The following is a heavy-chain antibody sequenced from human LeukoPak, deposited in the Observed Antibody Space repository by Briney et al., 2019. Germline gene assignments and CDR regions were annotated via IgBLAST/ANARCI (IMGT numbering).Heavy chain of an antibody. Sequence: GSLGLSCAASGFSFSSYSAHWVRQAPGKGLEWVALISYDGSNRYYSDSVKGRSTISRDNSKSTLYLQLNSLRVEDTAVYYCARVGRMWQPLGYYFDYWGQGTLVTVSS. CDR3: ARVGRMWQPLGYYFDY. D-gene: IGHD5-12*01. CDR2: ISYDGSNR. J-gene: IGHJ4*02. CDR1: GFSFSSYS. V-gene: IGHV3-30*01.